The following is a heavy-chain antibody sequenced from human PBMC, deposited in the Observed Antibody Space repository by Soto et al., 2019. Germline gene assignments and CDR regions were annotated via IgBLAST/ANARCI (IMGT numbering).Heavy chain of an antibody. V-gene: IGHV4-31*03. Sequence: SETLSLPFTVSGGCITSSAYSWSWMPEHRGKGLEWIGYVYFSGNTDYNPSLKSRVTISVDTSKKQFSLRMTSVSVADTAVYYCARLGYDISGYPSWLDPWGQGTLVTVYS. J-gene: IGHJ5*02. CDR2: VYFSGNT. CDR1: GGCITSSAYS. D-gene: IGHD3-22*01. CDR3: ARLGYDISGYPSWLDP.